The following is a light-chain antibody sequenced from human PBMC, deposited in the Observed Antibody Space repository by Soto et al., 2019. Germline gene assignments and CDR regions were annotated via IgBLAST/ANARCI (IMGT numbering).Light chain of an antibody. Sequence: DIQMTQSPSTLSASVGDRVTITCRASQSISSWLAWYQQKPGKAPKLLIYDASSLESGVPSRFRGSGSGTEFTLTISSLQPDDFATYYCQEYNSYSRTCGQGTKVEIK. CDR2: DAS. V-gene: IGKV1-5*01. CDR1: QSISSW. CDR3: QEYNSYSRT. J-gene: IGKJ1*01.